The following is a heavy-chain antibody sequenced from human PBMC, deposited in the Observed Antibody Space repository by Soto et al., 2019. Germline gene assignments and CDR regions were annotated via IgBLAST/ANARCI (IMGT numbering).Heavy chain of an antibody. V-gene: IGHV1-18*04. J-gene: IGHJ5*02. CDR1: GYTLSDYF. CDR3: ARHHGPTTSENWFDP. Sequence: ASVKVSCKASGYTLSDYFIHWVRQAPGQGLEWMGWISTCSGDTKYAQKFQGRVTMTTDTSTTTAYLELRSLRSDDTAVYYCARHHGPTTSENWFDPWGQGTLVTVSS. CDR2: ISTCSGDT. D-gene: IGHD5-12*01.